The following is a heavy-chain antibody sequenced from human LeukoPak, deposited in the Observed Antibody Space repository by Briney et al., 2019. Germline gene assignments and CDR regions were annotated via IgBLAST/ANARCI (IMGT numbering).Heavy chain of an antibody. CDR2: ISPYNGDT. D-gene: IGHD3-10*01. CDR3: AREYYYGSGSHGVDY. V-gene: IGHV1-18*01. J-gene: IGHJ4*02. Sequence: SVKVTCKASGYTFTSYGIYWVRQAPGQGLEWMGWISPYNGDTSYARKFQGRVTMTTDTSTSTAYMELRSLRSDDSAMYYCAREYYYGSGSHGVDYWGRGTLVTVSS. CDR1: GYTFTSYG.